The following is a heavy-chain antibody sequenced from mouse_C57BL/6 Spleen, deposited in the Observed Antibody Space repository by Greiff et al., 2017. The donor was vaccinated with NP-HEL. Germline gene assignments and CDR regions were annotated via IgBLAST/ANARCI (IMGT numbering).Heavy chain of an antibody. J-gene: IGHJ4*01. V-gene: IGHV5-16*01. Sequence: EVKLMESEGGLVQPGSSMKLSCTASGFTFSDYYMAWVRQVPEKGLEWVANINYDGSSTYYLDSLKSRFIISRDNAKNILYLQMSSLKSEDTATYYCARVSYGNYDAMDYWGQGTSVTVSS. D-gene: IGHD2-1*01. CDR3: ARVSYGNYDAMDY. CDR1: GFTFSDYY. CDR2: INYDGSST.